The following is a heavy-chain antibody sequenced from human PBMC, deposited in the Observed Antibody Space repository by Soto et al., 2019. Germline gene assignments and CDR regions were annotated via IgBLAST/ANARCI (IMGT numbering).Heavy chain of an antibody. V-gene: IGHV4-34*01. CDR3: ARGGPFSYSSGWKPFRSWFDP. CDR1: GGSFSGYY. J-gene: IGHJ5*02. Sequence: SSETLSLTCAVYGGSFSGYYWSWIRQPPGKGLEWIGEINHSGSTNYNPSLKSRVTISVDTSKNQFSLKLSSVTAADTAVYYCARGGPFSYSSGWKPFRSWFDPWGQGTLVTVSS. CDR2: INHSGST. D-gene: IGHD6-19*01.